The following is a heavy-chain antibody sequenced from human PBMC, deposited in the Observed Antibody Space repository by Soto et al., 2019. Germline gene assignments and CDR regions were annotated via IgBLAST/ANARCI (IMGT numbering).Heavy chain of an antibody. V-gene: IGHV3-30-3*01. J-gene: IGHJ6*02. Sequence: VGSLRLSCATSGFTFSRYAMHWVRQAAGKGLEWGAVISYDGSNKYYADSVKGRFTISRDNSKNTLYLQMNSLRAEDTAVYYCARGYYDILTGYYSGMDVWGQATTVTVSS. CDR1: GFTFSRYA. CDR2: ISYDGSNK. D-gene: IGHD3-9*01. CDR3: ARGYYDILTGYYSGMDV.